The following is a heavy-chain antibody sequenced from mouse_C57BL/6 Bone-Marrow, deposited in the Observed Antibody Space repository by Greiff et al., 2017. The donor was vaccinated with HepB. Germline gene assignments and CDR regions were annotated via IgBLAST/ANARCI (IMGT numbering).Heavy chain of an antibody. CDR2: IHPNSGST. J-gene: IGHJ4*01. CDR3: ARRGHYYGSSYLYAMDY. Sequence: QVQLQQSGAELVKPGASVKLSCKASGYTFTSYWMHWVKQRPGQGLEWIGMIHPNSGSTNYNEKFKSKATLTVDKSSSTAYMQLSSLTSEDSAVYYCARRGHYYGSSYLYAMDYWGQGTSVTVSS. D-gene: IGHD1-1*01. CDR1: GYTFTSYW. V-gene: IGHV1-64*01.